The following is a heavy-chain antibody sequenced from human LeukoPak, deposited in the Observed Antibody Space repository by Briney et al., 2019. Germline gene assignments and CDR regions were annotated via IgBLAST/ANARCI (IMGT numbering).Heavy chain of an antibody. Sequence: SGGSLRLSCAASGXAFSNLAMGWVRQAPGQGLEWVSVISDSGSLTYYADSVKGRFTISRDNSKNTLFLQMNSLRAEDTAVYYCAKDARRTNGWYFFDYWGQGTLVTVSS. CDR3: AKDARRTNGWYFFDY. D-gene: IGHD6-19*01. CDR2: ISDSGSLT. J-gene: IGHJ4*02. V-gene: IGHV3-23*01. CDR1: GXAFSNLA.